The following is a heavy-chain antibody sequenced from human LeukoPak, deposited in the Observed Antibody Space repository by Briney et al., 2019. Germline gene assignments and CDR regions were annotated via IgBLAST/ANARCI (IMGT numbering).Heavy chain of an antibody. D-gene: IGHD3-22*01. CDR2: IYSGGST. V-gene: IGHV3-53*05. Sequence: PGGSLRLSCAVSGFTVSSNYMSWVRQAPGKGLEWVSVIYSGGSTYYADSVKGRFTISRDNSKNTLYLQMNSLRAEDTAVYYCARDKRYDSSGYYPDYWGQGTLVTVSS. J-gene: IGHJ4*02. CDR1: GFTVSSNY. CDR3: ARDKRYDSSGYYPDY.